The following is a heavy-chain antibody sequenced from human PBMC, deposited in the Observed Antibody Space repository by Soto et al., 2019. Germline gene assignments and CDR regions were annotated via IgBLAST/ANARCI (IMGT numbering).Heavy chain of an antibody. J-gene: IGHJ6*02. V-gene: IGHV3-21*01. D-gene: IGHD3-10*01. Sequence: EVQLVESGGGLVKPGGSLRLSCAASGFTFSSYSMNWVRQAPGKGLEWVSSISSSSSYIYYADSVKGRFTISRDNAKNSLYLQMNSLRAEDTAVYYCARDGSGRGYYCGMDVWGQGTTVTVSS. CDR3: ARDGSGRGYYCGMDV. CDR1: GFTFSSYS. CDR2: ISSSSSYI.